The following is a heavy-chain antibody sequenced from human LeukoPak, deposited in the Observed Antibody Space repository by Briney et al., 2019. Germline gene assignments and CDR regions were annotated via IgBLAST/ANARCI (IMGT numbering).Heavy chain of an antibody. CDR1: GFTFSSYA. J-gene: IGHJ5*02. CDR3: AKDRRLVVPAAITGWFDP. D-gene: IGHD2-2*02. CDR2: ISGSGGST. V-gene: IGHV3-23*01. Sequence: GGSLRLSCAASGFTFSSYAMSWVRQAPEKGLEWVSAISGSGGSTYYADSVKGRFTISRDNSKNTLYLQMNSLRAEDTAVYYCAKDRRLVVPAAITGWFDPWGQGTLVTVSS.